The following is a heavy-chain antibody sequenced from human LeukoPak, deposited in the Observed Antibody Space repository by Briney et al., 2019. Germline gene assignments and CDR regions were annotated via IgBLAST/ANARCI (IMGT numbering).Heavy chain of an antibody. V-gene: IGHV3-9*01. Sequence: GGSLRLSCAASGFTFDDYAMHWVRQAPGKGLEWVSGISWNSGSIGYADSVKGRFTISRDNAKNSLYLQMNSLRTEDTAVYYCAKAVGGYYDSSGYHTLGYWGQGTLVTVSS. D-gene: IGHD3-22*01. CDR3: AKAVGGYYDSSGYHTLGY. CDR2: ISWNSGSI. CDR1: GFTFDDYA. J-gene: IGHJ4*02.